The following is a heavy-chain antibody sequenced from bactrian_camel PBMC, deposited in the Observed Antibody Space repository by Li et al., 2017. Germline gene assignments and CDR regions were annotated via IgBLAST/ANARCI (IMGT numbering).Heavy chain of an antibody. CDR1: GYMGDRYC. Sequence: QLVESGGGSVQAGGSLTLSCAASGYMGDRYCWGWSRQVPGKKREGVATVDIDGSTSYAESVKGRFTISLDKAKNILSLKMDSLKPDDAAMYFCALDPRWCHGEFNWYGQGTQVTVS. V-gene: IGHV3S63*01. J-gene: IGHJ4*01. D-gene: IGHD7*01. CDR2: TVDIDGST.